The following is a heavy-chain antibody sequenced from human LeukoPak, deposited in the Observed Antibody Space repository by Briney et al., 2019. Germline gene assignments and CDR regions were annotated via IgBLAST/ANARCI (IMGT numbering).Heavy chain of an antibody. Sequence: GGFLRLSCAASGFTFSSYSMNWVRQAPGKGLEWVSSISSSSSYIYYADSVKGRFTISRDNAKNSLYLQMNSLRAEDTAVYYCATLKLRYFDWSDYWGQGTLVTVSS. CDR2: ISSSSSYI. CDR3: ATLKLRYFDWSDY. CDR1: GFTFSSYS. J-gene: IGHJ4*02. V-gene: IGHV3-21*01. D-gene: IGHD3-9*01.